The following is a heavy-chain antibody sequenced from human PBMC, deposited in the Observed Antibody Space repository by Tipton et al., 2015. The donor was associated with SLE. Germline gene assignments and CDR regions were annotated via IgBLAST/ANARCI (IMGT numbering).Heavy chain of an antibody. Sequence: SLRLSCAASGFTFSSYAMHWVRQAPGKGLEWVAVISYDGSNKYYADSVKGRFTISRDNSKNTLYLQMNSLRAEDTAVYYCARDRDSYGTPRGMDVWGQGTTVTVSS. CDR1: GFTFSSYA. D-gene: IGHD5-18*01. J-gene: IGHJ6*02. CDR2: ISYDGSNK. V-gene: IGHV3-30*04. CDR3: ARDRDSYGTPRGMDV.